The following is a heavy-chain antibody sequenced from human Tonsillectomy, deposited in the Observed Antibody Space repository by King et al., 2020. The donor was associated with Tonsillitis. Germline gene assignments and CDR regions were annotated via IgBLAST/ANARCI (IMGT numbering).Heavy chain of an antibody. CDR3: ARVTYCSGGSCPFDY. D-gene: IGHD2-15*01. CDR2: ISSSSSYI. J-gene: IGHJ4*02. Sequence: VQLVESGGGLVKPGGSLRLSCAASGFTFSSYSMNWVRQAPGKGLEWVSSISSSSSYIYYADSVKGRFTISRDNAKNSLYLQMNSLRAEDTAVYYCARVTYCSGGSCPFDYWGQGTLVTVSS. CDR1: GFTFSSYS. V-gene: IGHV3-21*01.